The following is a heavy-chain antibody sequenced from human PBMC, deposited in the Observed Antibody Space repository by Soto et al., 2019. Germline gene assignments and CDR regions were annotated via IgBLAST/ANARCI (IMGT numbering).Heavy chain of an antibody. Sequence: LRLSCAASGFNFSNHWMHWVRQRPAEGLVWVSRITSDGKSKAYAQSVKGRFAISRDNAKNTLYLQMNGLTAEDTAVYYCARESGDWPLNWFDPWGQGTLVTVSS. J-gene: IGHJ5*02. CDR3: ARESGDWPLNWFDP. V-gene: IGHV3-74*01. D-gene: IGHD2-21*02. CDR2: ITSDGKSK. CDR1: GFNFSNHW.